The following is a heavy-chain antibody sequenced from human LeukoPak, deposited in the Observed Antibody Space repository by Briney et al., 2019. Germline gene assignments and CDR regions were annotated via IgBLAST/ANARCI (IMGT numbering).Heavy chain of an antibody. V-gene: IGHV3-48*03. CDR2: ISSSGSTM. Sequence: AGGSLRLSCAASGFTFSSYXMNWVXQAPGXXLEWXSYISSSGSTMSYADSVKGRFSISRYNAKNSLYLQLSSLRAEDTAVYYCAREVSSGWSNDDAFDIWGQGTMVTVSS. CDR1: GFTFSSYX. CDR3: AREVSSGWSNDDAFDI. J-gene: IGHJ3*02. D-gene: IGHD6-19*01.